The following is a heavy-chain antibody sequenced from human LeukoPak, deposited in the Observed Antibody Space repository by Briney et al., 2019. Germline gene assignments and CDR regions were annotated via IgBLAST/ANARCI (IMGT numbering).Heavy chain of an antibody. CDR2: INYSGNT. CDR3: ARVLDDSSGYYYGDRDY. J-gene: IGHJ4*02. Sequence: SETLSLTCTVSGDSISSSGYYWGWIRQSPGRGLEWIGTINYSGNTYYNPSLKSRVTISVDTSKNQFSLKLSSVIAADTAVYYCARVLDDSSGYYYGDRDYWGQGTLVTVSS. V-gene: IGHV4-39*07. CDR1: GDSISSSGYY. D-gene: IGHD3-22*01.